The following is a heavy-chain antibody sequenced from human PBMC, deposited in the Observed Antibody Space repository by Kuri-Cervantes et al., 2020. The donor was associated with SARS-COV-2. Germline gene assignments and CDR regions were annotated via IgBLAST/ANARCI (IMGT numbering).Heavy chain of an antibody. Sequence: GESLKISCAASGFTFSNAWMSWVRQAPGKGLEWVGRIKSKTDGGTTDYAAPVKGRFTISRDDSKNTLYLQMNSLKTEDTAVYYCGGGYCSSTSCLYYYYGMDVWGQGTTVTVSS. V-gene: IGHV3-15*01. CDR2: IKSKTDGGTT. CDR1: GFTFSNAW. CDR3: GGGYCSSTSCLYYYYGMDV. D-gene: IGHD2-2*01. J-gene: IGHJ6*02.